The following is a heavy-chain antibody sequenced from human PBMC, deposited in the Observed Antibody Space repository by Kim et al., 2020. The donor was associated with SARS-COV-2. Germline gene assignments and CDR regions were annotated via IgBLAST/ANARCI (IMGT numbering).Heavy chain of an antibody. J-gene: IGHJ6*02. CDR2: ISSNGGST. V-gene: IGHV3-64*01. Sequence: GGSLRLSCAASGFTFSSYAMHWVRQAPGKGLEYVSAISSNGGSTYYANSVKGRFTISRDNSKNTLYLQMGSLRAEDMAVYYCARVPRYYYGMDVWGQGTT. CDR3: ARVPRYYYGMDV. CDR1: GFTFSSYA.